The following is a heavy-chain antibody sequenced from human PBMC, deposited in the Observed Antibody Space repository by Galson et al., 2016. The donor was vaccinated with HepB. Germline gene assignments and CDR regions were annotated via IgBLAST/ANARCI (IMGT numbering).Heavy chain of an antibody. V-gene: IGHV3-11*01. D-gene: IGHD3-16*01. Sequence: SLRLSCAASGFTFSDYYMSWIRQPPGKGLEFFSYITSDGRTMHYADSVKGRFTVSRDNAKNLLYLQMNSLRAEDTAVYYCARDRGPRGYFGMDVWGQGTTVTVSS. CDR1: GFTFSDYY. J-gene: IGHJ6*02. CDR3: ARDRGPRGYFGMDV. CDR2: ITSDGRTM.